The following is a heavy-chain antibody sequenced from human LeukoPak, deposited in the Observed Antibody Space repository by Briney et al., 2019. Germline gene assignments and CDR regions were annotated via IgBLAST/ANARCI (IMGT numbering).Heavy chain of an antibody. V-gene: IGHV1-69*05. CDR3: ASDSSGYLYYMDV. CDR2: IISIFGTA. J-gene: IGHJ6*03. CDR1: GGTFSSYA. D-gene: IGHD3-22*01. Sequence: SVKVSCKASGGTFSSYAISWVRQAPGQGLEWMGGIISIFGTANYAQKFQGRVTITTDESTSTAYMELSSLRSEDTAVYYCASDSSGYLYYMDVWGKGTTVTVSS.